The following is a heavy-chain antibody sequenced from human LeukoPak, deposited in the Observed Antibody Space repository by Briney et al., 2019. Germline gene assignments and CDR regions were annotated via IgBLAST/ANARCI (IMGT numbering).Heavy chain of an antibody. CDR2: IYNSGST. J-gene: IGHJ4*02. CDR3: ARPSRDGYRYTFDY. Sequence: SETLSLTCTVSGGSIGSYYWSWIRQPPGKGLEWFGYIYNSGSTNYSPSLKSRVSISVDTPKNQFSLRLSSVTAADTAVYYCARPSRDGYRYTFDYWGQGILVTVSS. CDR1: GGSIGSYY. V-gene: IGHV4-59*01. D-gene: IGHD5-24*01.